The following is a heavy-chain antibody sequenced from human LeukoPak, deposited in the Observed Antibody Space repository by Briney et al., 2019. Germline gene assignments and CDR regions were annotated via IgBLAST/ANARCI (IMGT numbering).Heavy chain of an antibody. V-gene: IGHV3-23*01. Sequence: GGSLRLSCAASGFTFSSYAMSWVRQAPGKGLEWVSAISGSGGSTYYAGSVKGRFTISRDNSKNTLYLQMNSLRAEDTAVYYCAKDLSRIVRYFDYWGQGTLVTVSS. CDR1: GFTFSSYA. CDR2: ISGSGGST. J-gene: IGHJ4*02. CDR3: AKDLSRIVRYFDY. D-gene: IGHD3-16*02.